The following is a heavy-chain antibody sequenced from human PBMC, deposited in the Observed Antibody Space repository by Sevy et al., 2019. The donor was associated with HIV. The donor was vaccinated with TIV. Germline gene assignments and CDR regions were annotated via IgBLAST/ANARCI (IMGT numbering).Heavy chain of an antibody. V-gene: IGHV3-21*05. CDR2: ISTGTHHI. J-gene: IGHJ4*02. D-gene: IGHD3-10*01. CDR1: GYTFPAFS. Sequence: GGSLRLSCTASGYTFPAFSFNWVRQAPGKGLEWLSYISTGTHHIYYADSAKGRFTISRDDAKNSVYMEMNSLRDQDTALYCCVRRGVDAYNVYFDLWGQGTLVTVSS. CDR3: VRRGVDAYNVYFDL.